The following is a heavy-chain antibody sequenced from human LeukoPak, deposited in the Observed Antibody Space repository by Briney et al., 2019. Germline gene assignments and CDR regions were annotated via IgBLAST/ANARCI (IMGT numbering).Heavy chain of an antibody. CDR2: IRYDGTNK. CDR3: AKDPRSNRGYFQH. CDR1: GFTFSSYG. J-gene: IGHJ1*01. V-gene: IGHV3-30*02. D-gene: IGHD1-14*01. Sequence: QLGGSLRLSCAASGFTFSSYGMHWVRQAPGKGLEWVTFIRYDGTNKYYADSVKGRFNISRDNSENTLYLQMNSLRAEDTAVYYCAKDPRSNRGYFQHWGQGTLVTVSS.